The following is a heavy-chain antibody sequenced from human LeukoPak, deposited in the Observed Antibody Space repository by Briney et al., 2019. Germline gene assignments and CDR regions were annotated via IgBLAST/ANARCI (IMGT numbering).Heavy chain of an antibody. D-gene: IGHD2-2*01. J-gene: IGHJ4*02. CDR3: ARETIAVVPAAMSTSGSSVSVDFGY. CDR2: INPSGGST. CDR1: GYTFTSYY. V-gene: IGHV1-46*01. Sequence: ASVKVSCKASGYTFTSYYMHWVRQAPGQGLEWMGIINPSGGSTSYAQKFQGRVTMTRDTSTSTVYMELSSLRSEDTAVYYCARETIAVVPAAMSTSGSSVSVDFGYWGQGTLVTVSS.